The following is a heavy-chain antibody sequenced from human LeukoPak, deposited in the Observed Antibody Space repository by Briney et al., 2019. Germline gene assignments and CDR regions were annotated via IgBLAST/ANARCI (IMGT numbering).Heavy chain of an antibody. V-gene: IGHV1-69*04. Sequence: SVKVSCKASGGTFSSYAISWVRQAPGQGLEWMGRIIPILGIANYAQKFQGRVTITADKSTSTAYMELSSLRSEDTAMYYCASALKRGSAGTLIDHWGQGTLVTVSS. J-gene: IGHJ4*02. D-gene: IGHD6-13*01. CDR2: IIPILGIA. CDR1: GGTFSSYA. CDR3: ASALKRGSAGTLIDH.